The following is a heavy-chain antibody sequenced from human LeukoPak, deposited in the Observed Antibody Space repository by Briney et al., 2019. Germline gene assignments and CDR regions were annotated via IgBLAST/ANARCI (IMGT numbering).Heavy chain of an antibody. CDR3: ARDQGGGWYKPDY. J-gene: IGHJ4*02. Sequence: NPSQTLSLTCTVSGGSISSGHYYWSWIRQPAGKGLEWIGRIYTSGSTNYNPSLKSRVTISVDTSKNQFSLKLSSVTAADTAVYYCARDQGGGWYKPDYWGQGTLVTVSS. CDR1: GGSISSGHYY. V-gene: IGHV4-61*02. D-gene: IGHD6-19*01. CDR2: IYTSGST.